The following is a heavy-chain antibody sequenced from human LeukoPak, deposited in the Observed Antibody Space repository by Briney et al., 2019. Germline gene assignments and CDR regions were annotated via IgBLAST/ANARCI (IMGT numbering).Heavy chain of an antibody. J-gene: IGHJ4*02. CDR1: AFTFSSYW. V-gene: IGHV3-7*01. Sequence: PGGSLRLSCAASAFTFSSYWMSWVRQAPGKGLEWVANIRQDGSEKYYVDSVKGRFTISRDNAKNSLYLQMNSLRAEDTAVYYCARDRGAQFTYYDSSGYYDYWGQGTLVTVSS. D-gene: IGHD3-22*01. CDR2: IRQDGSEK. CDR3: ARDRGAQFTYYDSSGYYDY.